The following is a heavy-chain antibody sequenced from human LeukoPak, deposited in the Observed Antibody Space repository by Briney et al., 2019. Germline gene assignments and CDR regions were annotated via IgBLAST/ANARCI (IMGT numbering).Heavy chain of an antibody. D-gene: IGHD2-21*01. Sequence: GGSLRLSCSVSGFTFTSYTMHWVRQAPGKGLEYVSSININGGRTYYADSVKGRLTISRDNSKNTLYLQMSSLRAADTAVYYCVKDIWIAHWGQGTLVTVSS. CDR1: GFTFTSYT. V-gene: IGHV3-64D*09. CDR3: VKDIWIAH. J-gene: IGHJ4*02. CDR2: ININGGRT.